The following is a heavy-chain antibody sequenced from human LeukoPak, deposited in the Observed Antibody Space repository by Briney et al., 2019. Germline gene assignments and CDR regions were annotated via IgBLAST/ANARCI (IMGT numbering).Heavy chain of an antibody. V-gene: IGHV3-11*01. CDR1: GFTFSDYY. D-gene: IGHD3-9*01. CDR3: ARGLRYFYVATRDDAFDI. Sequence: KAGGSLRLSCAASGFTFSDYYMSWIRQAPGKGLEWVSYIRSSGSTLYYADSVKGRFTISRDNAKNSLFLQMNFLRAEDTAVYYCARGLRYFYVATRDDAFDIWGQGTMVTVSS. CDR2: IRSSGSTL. J-gene: IGHJ3*02.